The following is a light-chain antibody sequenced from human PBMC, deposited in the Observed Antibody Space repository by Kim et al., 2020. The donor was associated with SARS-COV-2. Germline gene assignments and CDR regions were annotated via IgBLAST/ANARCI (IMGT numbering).Light chain of an antibody. CDR1: SSDVGSYNL. V-gene: IGLV2-23*02. Sequence: GQSITISCTETSSDVGSYNLVSWYQQHPGKAPKLMIYEVSKRPSGVSNRFSGSKSGNTASLTISGLQAEDEADYYCCSYASSAHYVFGTGTKVTVL. CDR2: EVS. CDR3: CSYASSAHYV. J-gene: IGLJ1*01.